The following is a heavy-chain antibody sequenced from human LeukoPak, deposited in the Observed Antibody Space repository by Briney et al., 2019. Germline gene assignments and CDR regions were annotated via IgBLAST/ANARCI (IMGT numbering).Heavy chain of an antibody. J-gene: IGHJ4*02. Sequence: GGSLRLSCAASGFTFSSYAMSWVRQAAGKGLEWVSGISGSGGSTYYADSVKGRFTISRDNSKNTLFLQMNSLRAEDTAVYYCAKSRYDAGSYLIFDYWGQGTLVTVSS. CDR2: ISGSGGST. CDR3: AKSRYDAGSYLIFDY. V-gene: IGHV3-23*01. D-gene: IGHD3-10*01. CDR1: GFTFSSYA.